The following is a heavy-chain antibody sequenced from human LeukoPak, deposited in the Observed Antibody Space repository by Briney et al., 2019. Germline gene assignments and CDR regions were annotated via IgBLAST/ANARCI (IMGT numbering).Heavy chain of an antibody. CDR3: AKAYYDILTGFDY. J-gene: IGHJ4*02. CDR2: ISDSGDNT. D-gene: IGHD3-9*01. Sequence: PGGSLRLSCEASGFTFSTNAMSWVRQAPGKGLEWVSAISDSGDNTWYAGSVKGRFTISRDNSKNTLYLQMNSLRAEDTAVYYCAKAYYDILTGFDYWGQGTLVTVSS. CDR1: GFTFSTNA. V-gene: IGHV3-23*01.